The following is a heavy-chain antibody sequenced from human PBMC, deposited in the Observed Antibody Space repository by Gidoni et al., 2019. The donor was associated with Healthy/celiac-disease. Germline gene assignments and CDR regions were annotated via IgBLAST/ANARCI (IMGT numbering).Heavy chain of an antibody. CDR3: ARGSGSSSWGNWFDL. J-gene: IGHJ5*02. D-gene: IGHD6-13*01. V-gene: IGHV1-69*06. CDR1: GGTFSSYA. Sequence: VQLVQSGAEVKKPGSSVQVSCKAAGGTFSSYAISWVRQAPGQGLEWMGGIIPIFGTANYAQKSQGRVTITADKSTSTAYMELSSLRSDDTAVYYCARGSGSSSWGNWFDLWGQGTLVTVSS. CDR2: IIPIFGTA.